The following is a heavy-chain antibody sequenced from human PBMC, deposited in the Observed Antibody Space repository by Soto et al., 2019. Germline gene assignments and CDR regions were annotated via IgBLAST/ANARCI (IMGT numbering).Heavy chain of an antibody. Sequence: ETLSLTCTVSGGSISSYYWSWIRQPPGKGLEWIGYIYYSGSTNYNPSLKSRVTISVDTSKNQFSLKLSSVTAADTAVYYCARDTSSSWYFDYWGQGTLVTVS. D-gene: IGHD6-13*01. CDR1: GGSISSYY. J-gene: IGHJ4*02. CDR3: ARDTSSSWYFDY. CDR2: IYYSGST. V-gene: IGHV4-59*01.